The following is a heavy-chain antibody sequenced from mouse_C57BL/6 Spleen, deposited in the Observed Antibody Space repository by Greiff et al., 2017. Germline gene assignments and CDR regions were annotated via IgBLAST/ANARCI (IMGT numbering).Heavy chain of an antibody. Sequence: VQLPQSGPELVKPGASVKISCKASGYSFTGYYMNWVKQSPEKSLEWIGEINPSTGGTTYNQKFKAKATLTVDKSSSTAYMQLKSLTSEDSAVYYCARSSDYPFAYWGQGTLVTVSA. D-gene: IGHD2-4*01. CDR1: GYSFTGYY. CDR2: INPSTGGT. V-gene: IGHV1-42*01. CDR3: ARSSDYPFAY. J-gene: IGHJ3*01.